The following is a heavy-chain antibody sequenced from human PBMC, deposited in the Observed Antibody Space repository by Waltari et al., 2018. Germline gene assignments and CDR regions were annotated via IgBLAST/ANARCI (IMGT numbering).Heavy chain of an antibody. D-gene: IGHD2-15*01. CDR1: GGPIRSYY. Sequence: QVQLQESGPGLVKPSETLSLTCPVSGGPIRSYYWSWIRQPPGKGLEWIGYIYSSGSTNYNPSLKSRVTISVDTSKNQFSLKLSSVTAADTAVYYCATAGVDYYGMDVWGQGTTVTVSS. CDR3: ATAGVDYYGMDV. CDR2: IYSSGST. V-gene: IGHV4-59*08. J-gene: IGHJ6*02.